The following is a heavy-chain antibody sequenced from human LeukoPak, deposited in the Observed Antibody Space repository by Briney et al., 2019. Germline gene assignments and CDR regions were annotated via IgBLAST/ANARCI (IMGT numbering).Heavy chain of an antibody. Sequence: PSETLSLTCTVSGGSISSGNYYWGWVRQPPGKGLEWIGSMYYSGSTYYNPSLKSRVTISVDTAKNQFSLKLRSVTAADTAVYYCARPHNWNYPYYFDYWGQGTLVTVSS. D-gene: IGHD1-7*01. CDR1: GGSISSGNYY. CDR2: MYYSGST. CDR3: ARPHNWNYPYYFDY. J-gene: IGHJ4*02. V-gene: IGHV4-39*01.